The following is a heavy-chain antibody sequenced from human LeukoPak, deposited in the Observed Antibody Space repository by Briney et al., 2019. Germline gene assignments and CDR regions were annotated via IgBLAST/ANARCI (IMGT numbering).Heavy chain of an antibody. V-gene: IGHV3-30-3*01. CDR1: GFTFSSYA. J-gene: IGHJ5*02. D-gene: IGHD4-17*01. CDR3: ARHAAGDYDDWFDP. CDR2: ISYDGSNK. Sequence: GGSLRLSCAASGFTFSSYAMHWVRQAPGKGLEWVAVISYDGSNKYYADSVKGRFTISRDNCKNTLYLQMNSLRAEDTAVYYCARHAAGDYDDWFDPWGQGTLVTVSS.